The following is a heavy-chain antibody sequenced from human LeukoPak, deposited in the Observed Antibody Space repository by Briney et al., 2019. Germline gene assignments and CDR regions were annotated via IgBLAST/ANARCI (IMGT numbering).Heavy chain of an antibody. CDR3: ARELFGSIPDAFDI. CDR1: GYTFTGYY. V-gene: IGHV1-2*02. CDR2: INPNSGGT. J-gene: IGHJ3*02. D-gene: IGHD3-10*01. Sequence: ASVKVSCKASGYTFTGYYMHWVRQAPGQGLEWMGWINPNSGGTNYAQKFQGRVTMTRDMSTSTVYMELSSLRSEDTAVYYCARELFGSIPDAFDIWGQGTMVTVSS.